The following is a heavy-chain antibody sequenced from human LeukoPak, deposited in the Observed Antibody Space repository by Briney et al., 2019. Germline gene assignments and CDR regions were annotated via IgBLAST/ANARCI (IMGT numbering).Heavy chain of an antibody. J-gene: IGHJ4*02. V-gene: IGHV1-69*05. CDR1: GGTFSSYA. CDR2: IIPIFGTA. Sequence: SVKVSCKASGGTFSSYAISWVRQAPGQGLEWMGGIIPIFGTANYAQKFQGRVTITTDESTSTAYMELSSLRSEDTAVYYCARDADYYDSSGYYDIGYYFDYWGQGTLVTVSS. D-gene: IGHD3-22*01. CDR3: ARDADYYDSSGYYDIGYYFDY.